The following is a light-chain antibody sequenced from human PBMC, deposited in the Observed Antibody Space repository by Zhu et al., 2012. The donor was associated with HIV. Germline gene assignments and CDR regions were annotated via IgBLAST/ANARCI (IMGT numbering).Light chain of an antibody. V-gene: IGKV3-20*01. CDR1: QSVSSNY. Sequence: EIVLTQSPDTLSLSPGDRATLACRASQSVSSNYVIWYQQKPGQAPRPLIYGASDRASGVPDRFSGSGSGTDFTLTISRLGPEDFAVYYCHQYDNSWTFGQGTKVEIK. J-gene: IGKJ1*01. CDR3: HQYDNSWT. CDR2: GAS.